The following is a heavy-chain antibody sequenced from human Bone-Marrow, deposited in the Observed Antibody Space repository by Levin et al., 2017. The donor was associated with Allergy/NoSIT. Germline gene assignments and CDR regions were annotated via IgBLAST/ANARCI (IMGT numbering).Heavy chain of an antibody. Sequence: SETLSLTCAVSGGSITSGGWWSWVRQSPERGLEWIGEIYHNGNTIYNPSLESRVTISLDKSKNQFSLKLTAVTAADTAVYFCARDKRIPGSVYVGGFDPWGQGTLVIVSS. D-gene: IGHD3-10*02. CDR2: IYHNGNT. J-gene: IGHJ5*02. V-gene: IGHV4-4*02. CDR1: GGSITSGGW. CDR3: ARDKRIPGSVYVGGFDP.